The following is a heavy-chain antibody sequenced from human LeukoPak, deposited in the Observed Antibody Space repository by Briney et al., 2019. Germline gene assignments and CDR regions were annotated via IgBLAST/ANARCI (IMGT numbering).Heavy chain of an antibody. CDR2: LYRDGGTT. CDR3: AKIIAVAGTGEDNVFDI. CDR1: GFTVSRSF. Sequence: GGSLRLSCAASGFTVSRSFMNWVRQAPGKGLEWLAILYRDGGTTYYADSVKGRFTISRDSSKNTLYLQMNSLRAEDTAVYYCAKIIAVAGTGEDNVFDIGGQGTMVTVSS. J-gene: IGHJ3*02. V-gene: IGHV3-53*01. D-gene: IGHD6-13*01.